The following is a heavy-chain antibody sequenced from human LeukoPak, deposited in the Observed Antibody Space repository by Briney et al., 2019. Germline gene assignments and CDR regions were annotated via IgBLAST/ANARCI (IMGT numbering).Heavy chain of an antibody. CDR2: IWYDGSNK. J-gene: IGHJ4*02. V-gene: IGHV3-33*01. D-gene: IGHD3-3*01. CDR3: TRDRDYDFFDY. Sequence: GGSLKLSCAASGFTFSNCGMHWVRQAPGKGLEWVAHIWYDGSNKYYADSVRGRFTISRDNSKNTLYLQMNSLRAEDTAVYYCTRDRDYDFFDYWGQGTLVTVSS. CDR1: GFTFSNCG.